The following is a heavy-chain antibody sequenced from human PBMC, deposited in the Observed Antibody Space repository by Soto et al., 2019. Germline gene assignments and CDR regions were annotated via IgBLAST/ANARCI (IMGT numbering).Heavy chain of an antibody. V-gene: IGHV3-33*01. CDR1: GFTFSSYG. CDR2: IWYDGSNK. D-gene: IGHD4-17*01. Sequence: QPGGSLRLSCAASGFTFSSYGMHWVRQAPGKWLEWVAVIWYDGSNKYYADSVKGRFTISRDNSKNTLYLQMNSLRAEDTAVYYCTRENLRYFDSWGQGTLVTVSS. J-gene: IGHJ4*02. CDR3: TRENLRYFDS.